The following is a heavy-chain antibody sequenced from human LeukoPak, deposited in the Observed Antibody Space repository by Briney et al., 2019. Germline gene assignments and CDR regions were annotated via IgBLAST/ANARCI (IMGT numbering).Heavy chain of an antibody. D-gene: IGHD6-19*01. J-gene: IGHJ4*02. CDR1: GGSISCYY. CDR3: ARGRYDRHWLVLGYFDY. V-gene: IGHV4-59*01. CDR2: INYSGST. Sequence: SETLSLTCTVSGGSISCYYWSWIRQPPGKGLEWIGYINYSGSTNYNPSLKSRVTISVDTSKNQFSLKLSSVTAADTAVYYCARGRYDRHWLVLGYFDYWGQGTLFTVSS.